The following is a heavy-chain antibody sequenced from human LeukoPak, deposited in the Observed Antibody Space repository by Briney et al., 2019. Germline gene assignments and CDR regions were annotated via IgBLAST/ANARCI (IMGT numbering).Heavy chain of an antibody. CDR3: ARYDVWGSYRAFDY. J-gene: IGHJ4*02. D-gene: IGHD3-16*02. Sequence: ASVKVSCKASGYTFTGYYMHWVRQAPGQGLEWMGWINPNSGGTNYAQKFQGRVTMTRNTSISTAYMELSSVTAADTAVYYCARYDVWGSYRAFDYWGQGTLVTVSS. V-gene: IGHV1-2*02. CDR1: GYTFTGYY. CDR2: INPNSGGT.